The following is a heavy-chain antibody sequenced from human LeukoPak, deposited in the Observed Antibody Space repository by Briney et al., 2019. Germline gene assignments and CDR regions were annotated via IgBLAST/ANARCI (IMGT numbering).Heavy chain of an antibody. Sequence: ASVKVSCTPSGYTLTGYYMHWVRQAPGQGLEWMGRINPNSGATNYAQKFQGRVTMTRDTSISTAYMELTTLRSDDTAVYYCAKSIEYCGADCYGYFDLWGRGTLVTVSS. CDR3: AKSIEYCGADCYGYFDL. CDR1: GYTLTGYY. D-gene: IGHD2-21*02. V-gene: IGHV1-2*06. CDR2: INPNSGAT. J-gene: IGHJ2*01.